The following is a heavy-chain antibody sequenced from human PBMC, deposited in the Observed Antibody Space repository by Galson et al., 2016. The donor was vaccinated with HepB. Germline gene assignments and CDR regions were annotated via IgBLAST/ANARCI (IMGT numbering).Heavy chain of an antibody. CDR1: GFSFSSCA. J-gene: IGHJ4*02. V-gene: IGHV3-30-3*01. CDR3: ARELTSHFELDY. CDR2: VSRDASIT. D-gene: IGHD2-2*01. Sequence: SLRLSCAASGFSFSSCAVHWVRQAPGKGLEWVAVVSRDASITYYAKSMKGRFTISRDNSMNTLYLQMINLRDDDTGVYFCARELTSHFELDYWGQGALVIVSS.